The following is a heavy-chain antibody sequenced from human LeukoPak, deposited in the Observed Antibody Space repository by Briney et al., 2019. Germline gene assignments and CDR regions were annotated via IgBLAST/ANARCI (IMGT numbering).Heavy chain of an antibody. CDR2: IYTSGST. CDR1: GGPISSYY. Sequence: SETLSLTCTVSGGPISSYYWSWIRQPAGKGLEWIGRIYTSGSTNYDPSLKSRVTMSVDTSKNQFSLKLSSVTAADTAVYYCARAVAVPTYYYYYMDVWGKGTTVTVSS. D-gene: IGHD6-19*01. V-gene: IGHV4-4*07. CDR3: ARAVAVPTYYYYYMDV. J-gene: IGHJ6*03.